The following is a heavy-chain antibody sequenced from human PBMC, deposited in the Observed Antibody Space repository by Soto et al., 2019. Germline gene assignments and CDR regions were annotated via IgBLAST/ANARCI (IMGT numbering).Heavy chain of an antibody. D-gene: IGHD3-22*01. V-gene: IGHV3-23*01. J-gene: IGHJ4*02. CDR2: ITGSGGIT. CDR3: AKHTKFYFDRTGPGAYFDS. Sequence: GGSLRLSCAASGFTFSSNAMSWVRRAPGKGLEWVSGITGSGGITDYADSVKGQFTISRDNSRNPLYLQMNYLIVEDTAVYFCAKHTKFYFDRTGPGAYFDSWGQGTLETVSS. CDR1: GFTFSSNA.